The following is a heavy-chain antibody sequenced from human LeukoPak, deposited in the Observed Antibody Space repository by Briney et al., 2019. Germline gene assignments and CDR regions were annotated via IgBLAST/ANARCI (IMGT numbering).Heavy chain of an antibody. D-gene: IGHD1-14*01. V-gene: IGHV4-4*07. CDR1: GGSFSNYY. J-gene: IGHJ6*02. CDR2: IYTSGST. Sequence: KPSETLSLTCTVSGGSFSNYYWSWLRQPAGKGLEWLGRIYTSGSTNYNPSVKSRVTMSVDTSNNQFSLKLTSVTAADTAVYYCARQPPQYYGMDVWGQGTTVAVSS. CDR3: ARQPPQYYGMDV.